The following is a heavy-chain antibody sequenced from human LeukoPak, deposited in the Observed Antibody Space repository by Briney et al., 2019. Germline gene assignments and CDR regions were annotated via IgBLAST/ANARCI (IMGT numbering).Heavy chain of an antibody. Sequence: ASVKVSCKASGYTFTSYGISWVRQAPGQGLEWMGWISAYNDNTNYAQKLQGRVTMTTDTSTSTAYMELRSLRSEDTAVYYCARADSSGGYFDYWGQGTLVTVSS. CDR3: ARADSSGGYFDY. CDR2: ISAYNDNT. J-gene: IGHJ4*02. V-gene: IGHV1-18*01. D-gene: IGHD6-19*01. CDR1: GYTFTSYG.